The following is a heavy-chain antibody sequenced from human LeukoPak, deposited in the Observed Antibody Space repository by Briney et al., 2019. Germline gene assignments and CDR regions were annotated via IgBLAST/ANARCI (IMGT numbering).Heavy chain of an antibody. CDR2: ISGSGGGT. D-gene: IGHD6-13*01. CDR3: AKDLMSSSWCFDY. CDR1: GFTFSTYA. Sequence: GGSLRLSCAASGFTFSTYAKSWVRQAAGKGLEWVSLISGSGGGTYYADSVKGRFTISRDNSKNTLYLQLNSLRAEDTAVYDCAKDLMSSSWCFDYWGQGTLVTVSS. V-gene: IGHV3-23*01. J-gene: IGHJ4*02.